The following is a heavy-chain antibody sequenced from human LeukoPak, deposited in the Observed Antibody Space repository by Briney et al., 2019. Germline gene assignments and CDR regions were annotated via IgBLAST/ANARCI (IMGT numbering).Heavy chain of an antibody. V-gene: IGHV4-31*03. CDR1: GGSISSGGYY. CDR3: ARNADAFDI. J-gene: IGHJ3*02. CDR2: IYTSGST. Sequence: SQTLSLTCTVSGGSISSGGYYWRWIRQHPGKGLEWIGYIYTSGSTNYNPSLKSRVTISVDTSKNQFPLKLSSVTAADTAVYYCARNADAFDIWGQGTMVTVSS. D-gene: IGHD1-1*01.